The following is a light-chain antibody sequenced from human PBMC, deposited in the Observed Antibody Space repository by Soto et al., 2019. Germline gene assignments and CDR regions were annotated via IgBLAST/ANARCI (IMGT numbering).Light chain of an antibody. CDR3: QQSWSIPIT. Sequence: DIQMTQSPSSLSATLGDRVTNNCRAGQSNGNYLNWYQQKPGKAPKLLIYGASSLPSGVPTKISGSGFGTDFTFTFSSLQPEDFATYHCQQSWSIPITFGQGTQLEIK. J-gene: IGKJ5*01. CDR1: QSNGNY. V-gene: IGKV1-39*01. CDR2: GAS.